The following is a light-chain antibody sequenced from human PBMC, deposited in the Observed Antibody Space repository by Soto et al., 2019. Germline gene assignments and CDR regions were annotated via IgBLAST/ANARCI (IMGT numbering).Light chain of an antibody. CDR3: QQYNNWPRT. V-gene: IGKV3-15*01. J-gene: IGKJ2*01. Sequence: EIVMTQSPDTLSVSPGERATLSCRASQSVSSNLAWYQQKPGQAPRLLIYGAFSRATGIPARFSGSGSGTEFTPTISSLQSEDFAVYYCQQYNNWPRTFGQGTKLEIK. CDR2: GAF. CDR1: QSVSSN.